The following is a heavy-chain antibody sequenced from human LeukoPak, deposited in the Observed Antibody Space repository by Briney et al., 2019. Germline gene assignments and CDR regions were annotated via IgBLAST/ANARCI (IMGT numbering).Heavy chain of an antibody. CDR1: GFTFSNYW. CDR2: INTDGNIT. V-gene: IGHV3-74*01. D-gene: IGHD2-15*01. J-gene: IGHJ4*02. CDR3: ARELSGSISRHFDY. Sequence: GGSLRLSRAASGFTFSNYWMHWVRQAPGKGPVWVSRINTDGNITTYADSVKGRFSISRDNAKNALYLQMNSLRAEDTAVFYCARELSGSISRHFDYWGQGTLVTVSS.